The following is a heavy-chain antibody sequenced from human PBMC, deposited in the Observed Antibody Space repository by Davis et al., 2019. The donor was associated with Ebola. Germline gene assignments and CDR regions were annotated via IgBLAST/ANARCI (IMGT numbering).Heavy chain of an antibody. CDR3: ARGGDVVVVPAVANPEAYYYYYYMDV. Sequence: SVKVSCKASGGTFSSYAISWVRQAPGQGLEWMGGIIPIFGTANYAQKFQGRVTITADESTSTAYMELSSLRSEDTAVYYCARGGDVVVVPAVANPEAYYYYYYMDVWGKGTTVTVSS. D-gene: IGHD2-2*01. V-gene: IGHV1-69*13. CDR2: IIPIFGTA. J-gene: IGHJ6*03. CDR1: GGTFSSYA.